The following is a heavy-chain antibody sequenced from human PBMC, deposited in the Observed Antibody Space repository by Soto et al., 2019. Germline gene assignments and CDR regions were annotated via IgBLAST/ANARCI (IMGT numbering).Heavy chain of an antibody. CDR1: GFTFSSYV. CDR2: ISGSGGST. Sequence: GVSLRLSCAASGFTFSSYVMSWVCQAPGKGLEWVSAISGSGGSTYYADSVKGRFTISRDNSKNTLYLQMNSLRAEDTAVYYCAKDRDAYYYYYGMDVWGQGTTVTVSS. J-gene: IGHJ6*02. V-gene: IGHV3-23*01. D-gene: IGHD3-10*01. CDR3: AKDRDAYYYYYGMDV.